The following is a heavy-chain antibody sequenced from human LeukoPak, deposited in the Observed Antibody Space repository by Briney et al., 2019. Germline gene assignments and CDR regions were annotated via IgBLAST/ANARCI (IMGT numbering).Heavy chain of an antibody. V-gene: IGHV1-46*01. J-gene: IGHJ3*02. CDR1: GYTFTSYY. CDR3: ARAGAAYAFDI. CDR2: INPSGGST. D-gene: IGHD1-26*01. Sequence: ASVKVSCKASGYTFTSYYMHWVRQAPGQGLEWMGIINPSGGSTSYAQKFQARVTMTRDTSTSTVYMELSSLRSEDTAVYYCARAGAAYAFDIWGRGTMVTVSS.